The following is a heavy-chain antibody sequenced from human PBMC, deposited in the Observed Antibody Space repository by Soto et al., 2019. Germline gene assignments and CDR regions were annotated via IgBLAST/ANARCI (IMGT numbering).Heavy chain of an antibody. CDR3: ARDGYCSGGSCYSYYYGMDV. Sequence: GGSLRLSCAASGFTFSSYAMHWVRQAPGKGLEWVAVISYDGSNKYYADSVKGRFTISRDNSKNTLYLQMNSLRAEDTAVYYCARDGYCSGGSCYSYYYGMDVWGQGTTVTVSS. J-gene: IGHJ6*02. D-gene: IGHD2-15*01. CDR2: ISYDGSNK. V-gene: IGHV3-30-3*01. CDR1: GFTFSSYA.